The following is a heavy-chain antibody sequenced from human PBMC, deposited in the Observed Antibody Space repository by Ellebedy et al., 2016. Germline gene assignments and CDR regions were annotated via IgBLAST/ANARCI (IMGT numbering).Heavy chain of an antibody. CDR3: ARERNGDYGGYYFDS. V-gene: IGHV4-4*07. CDR1: GGSIGGNDHY. J-gene: IGHJ4*02. Sequence: SETLSLTXTVSGGSIGGNDHYWSWIRQPAGKGLEWIGRIHGSGSTYYSPSLRGRVTMSVGSSNNQFSLKLTSVTAADTAIYYCARERNGDYGGYYFDSWGQGTLVTVSS. D-gene: IGHD4-23*01. CDR2: IHGSGST.